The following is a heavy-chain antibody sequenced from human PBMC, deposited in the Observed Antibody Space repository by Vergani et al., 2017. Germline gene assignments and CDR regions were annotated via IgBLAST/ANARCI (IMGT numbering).Heavy chain of an antibody. Sequence: QVQLQQWGAGLLKPSETLSLTCAVYGGSFSGYYWSWIRQPPGKGLEWIGEINHSGSTNYNPSLKSRVTISVDTSKNQLSLRLSSVTAADTAVYYCARALGAFDIWGQGTMVTVSS. CDR3: ARALGAFDI. V-gene: IGHV4-34*01. CDR1: GGSFSGYY. CDR2: INHSGST. J-gene: IGHJ3*02.